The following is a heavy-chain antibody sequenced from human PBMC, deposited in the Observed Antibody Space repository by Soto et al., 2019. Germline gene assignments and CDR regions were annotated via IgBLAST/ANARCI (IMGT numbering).Heavy chain of an antibody. Sequence: PGESLKISCKASGYSFDLNWIGWVRQVPGKGLEWMGLVYPGDSDTRYSPSFQGQVTMSADESITTAYVQWSSLKASDTATYYCVRERKGAFDFWGQGTQVTVSS. CDR1: GYSFDLNW. CDR2: VYPGDSDT. V-gene: IGHV5-51*01. CDR3: VRERKGAFDF. J-gene: IGHJ4*02.